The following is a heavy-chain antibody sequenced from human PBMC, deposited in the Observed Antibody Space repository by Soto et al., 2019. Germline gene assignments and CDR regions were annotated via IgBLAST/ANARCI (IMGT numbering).Heavy chain of an antibody. CDR1: ACSSITTNG. CDR3: EKSYASDYGLEV. J-gene: IGHJ6*01. Sequence: PSATXSLTCAVSACSSITTNGDVCFRQPPGMGLEWIGEIYHTGTTTYNPSLKSRVTMSVYTSKNQFSLRLSFVTAADTAVYYCEKSYASDYGLEVWGQGATV. CDR2: IYHTGTT. D-gene: IGHD3-10*01. V-gene: IGHV4-4*02.